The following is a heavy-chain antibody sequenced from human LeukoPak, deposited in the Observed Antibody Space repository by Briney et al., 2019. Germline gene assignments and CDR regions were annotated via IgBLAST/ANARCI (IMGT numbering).Heavy chain of an antibody. CDR2: INDNGRA. CDR3: ARRWNYGRNYYIDV. Sequence: PSETLSLTCAVYGGSFSNYYWNWIRQPPGKGLEWLGEINDNGRANYNPSLMSRVTVSVDTSKNQFSLRLTAVTATDTAVYYCARRWNYGRNYYIDVWGKGATVSVSS. D-gene: IGHD1-7*01. CDR1: GGSFSNYY. J-gene: IGHJ6*03. V-gene: IGHV4-34*01.